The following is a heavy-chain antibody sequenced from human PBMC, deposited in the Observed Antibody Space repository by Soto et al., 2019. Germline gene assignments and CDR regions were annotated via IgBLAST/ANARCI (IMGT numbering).Heavy chain of an antibody. CDR2: INPGNGNT. J-gene: IGHJ4*02. CDR1: GYDFTNYF. V-gene: IGHV1-46*03. Sequence: QVQMVQSGAQVKKPGASVKISCKASGYDFTNYFIHWVRQAPGQGLEWMGGINPGNGNTIYAQQLQGGVTMTTDASTNTVYLEVASLTSEDTAMFYCARISETTKADYWGQGTLVTVSS. D-gene: IGHD4-17*01. CDR3: ARISETTKADY.